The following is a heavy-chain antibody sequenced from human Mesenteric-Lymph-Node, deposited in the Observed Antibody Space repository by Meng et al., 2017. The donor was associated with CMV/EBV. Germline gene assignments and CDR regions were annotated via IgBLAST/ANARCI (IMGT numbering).Heavy chain of an antibody. Sequence: QVQLQGAGPGLVKPAETVSLSCIVSGDSISKSTYYWTWIRQPPGKGLEWIGSVHHSGTTYYNPSLKGRLTISVDTSANLFSLRLTTVTAADTATYYCARRGNYDSDYSEYWGQGTLVTVSS. CDR1: GDSISKSTYY. D-gene: IGHD3-22*01. CDR2: VHHSGTT. V-gene: IGHV4-39*01. J-gene: IGHJ4*02. CDR3: ARRGNYDSDYSEY.